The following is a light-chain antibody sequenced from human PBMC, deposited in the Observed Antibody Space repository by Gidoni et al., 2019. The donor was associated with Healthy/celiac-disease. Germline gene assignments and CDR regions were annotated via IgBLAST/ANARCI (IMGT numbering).Light chain of an antibody. J-gene: IGKJ4*01. CDR2: GAS. V-gene: IGKV3-15*01. CDR1: QIVSSS. CDR3: QQYNNWSRLT. Sequence: EVVMTQSPATLSVSPGERATLSCRASQIVSSSLAWYQQKPGQAPSLLIYGASTRATGIPARFSGSGSGTEFTLNISSLQYEDFAVYYCQQYNNWSRLTFGGGTKVEIK.